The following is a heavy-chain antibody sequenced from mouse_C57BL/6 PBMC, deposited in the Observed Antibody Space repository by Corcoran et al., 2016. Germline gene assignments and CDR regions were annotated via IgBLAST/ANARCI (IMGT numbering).Heavy chain of an antibody. V-gene: IGHV9-3*01. CDR1: GYTLTKYG. CDR2: INTYSGVP. CDR3: ARFYDGYYDAMDY. Sequence: QIQLVQSGPELKKPGETVKISCKDSGYTLTKYGMSWVKQAPGKGLKWMGWINTYSGVPTYADDLKGRFAFSWENSASTAYLQINNLKNEDTAIYFCARFYDGYYDAMDYWGQGTSVTVSS. D-gene: IGHD2-3*01. J-gene: IGHJ4*01.